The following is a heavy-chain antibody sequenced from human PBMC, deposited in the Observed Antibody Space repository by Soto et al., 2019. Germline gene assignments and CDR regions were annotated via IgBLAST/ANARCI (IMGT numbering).Heavy chain of an antibody. CDR2: IIPIFGTA. D-gene: IGHD2-8*01. CDR3: AKSRVGRGIVLMEYASSDAAFDI. J-gene: IGHJ3*02. CDR1: GGTFSSYA. V-gene: IGHV1-69*13. Sequence: SVKVSCKASGGTFSSYAISWVRQAPGQGLEWMGGIIPIFGTANYAQKFQGRVTIPADESTRPAYMELSSLRAEDTAVYYCAKSRVGRGIVLMEYASSDAAFDIWGQGTMVTVSS.